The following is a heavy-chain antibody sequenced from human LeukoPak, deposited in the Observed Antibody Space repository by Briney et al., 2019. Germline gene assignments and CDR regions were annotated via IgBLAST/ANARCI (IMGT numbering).Heavy chain of an antibody. D-gene: IGHD7-27*01. Sequence: GGSLRLSCAASGFTFSNAWMSWVRQAPGKGLEWVAVIWYDGSNKYYADSVKGRFTISRDNSKNTLYLQMNSLRAEDTAVYYCARAGDHYYYYYMDVWGKGTTVTVSS. CDR2: IWYDGSNK. V-gene: IGHV3-33*08. J-gene: IGHJ6*03. CDR1: GFTFSNAW. CDR3: ARAGDHYYYYYMDV.